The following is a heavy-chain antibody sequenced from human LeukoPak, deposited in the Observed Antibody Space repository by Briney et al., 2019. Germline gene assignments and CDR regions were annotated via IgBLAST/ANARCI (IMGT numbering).Heavy chain of an antibody. Sequence: AGGSLRLSCAASGFTFSSYGMHWVRQAPGKELEWVAFIRYDGSNKYYADSVKGRFTISRDNSKNTLYLQMNSLRAEDTAVYYCARDRRDGYSPWNYYGMDVWGQGTTVTVSS. CDR2: IRYDGSNK. CDR1: GFTFSSYG. J-gene: IGHJ6*02. CDR3: ARDRRDGYSPWNYYGMDV. D-gene: IGHD5-24*01. V-gene: IGHV3-30*02.